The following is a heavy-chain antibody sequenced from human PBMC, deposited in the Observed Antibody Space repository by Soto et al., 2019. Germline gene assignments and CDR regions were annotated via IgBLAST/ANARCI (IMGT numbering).Heavy chain of an antibody. CDR1: GDSISSGGYS. CDR2: IYDGGST. V-gene: IGHV4-30-2*01. CDR3: ARERDGLFTYFDY. J-gene: IGHJ4*02. Sequence: QLQLQESGSGLVKPSQTLSLTCAVSGDSISSGGYSWNWIRQPPGKGLEWIGYIYDGGSTYYNPSLKIRVTISIDRSKNQFSLKFSSVTAAGTAVYFWARERDGLFTYFDYWGQGTLVTVSS. D-gene: IGHD2-21*01.